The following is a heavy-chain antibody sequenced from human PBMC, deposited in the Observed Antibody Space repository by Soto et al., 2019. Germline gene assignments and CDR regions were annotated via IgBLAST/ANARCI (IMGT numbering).Heavy chain of an antibody. J-gene: IGHJ4*02. V-gene: IGHV4-59*01. Sequence: QVQLQESGPGLVKPSETLSLTCTVSGGSISSYYWSWIRQSPGKGLEWIGYISYSGSTKYNPSLNCRVTISVDTSKNQVSLKLSSVTAADTAVYYCARGRGDTAMARYYWGQGTLVTVSS. CDR1: GGSISSYY. D-gene: IGHD5-18*01. CDR2: ISYSGST. CDR3: ARGRGDTAMARYY.